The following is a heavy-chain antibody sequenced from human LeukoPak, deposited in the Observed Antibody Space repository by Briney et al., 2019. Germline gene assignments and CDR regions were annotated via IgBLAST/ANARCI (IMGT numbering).Heavy chain of an antibody. CDR2: IIPILGFA. CDR1: GGTFSNYA. Sequence: GASVKVSCKASGGTFSNYAISWVRQAPGQGLEWMGRIIPILGFAKYAQNIRGRVTITADKSTSTAYMELSSLRSEDTAVYYCAREGGGCFSTSCYGNSPYYYYGMDVWGQGTTVTVSS. V-gene: IGHV1-69*04. CDR3: AREGGGCFSTSCYGNSPYYYYGMDV. D-gene: IGHD2-2*01. J-gene: IGHJ6*02.